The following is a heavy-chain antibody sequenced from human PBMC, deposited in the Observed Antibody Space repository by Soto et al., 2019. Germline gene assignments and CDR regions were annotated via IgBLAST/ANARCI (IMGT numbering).Heavy chain of an antibody. Sequence: EVQLLESGGDLAQPGGSLRLSCAASGFTFSDYAMTWVRQAPGKGLEWVSAISVSGGNTYYADSVKGRFTISRDNSRNRLYLEMNSLRAEDTAVYYGAKDRYGQVADYVDYWGLGTLVTVSS. CDR2: ISVSGGNT. D-gene: IGHD6-19*01. J-gene: IGHJ4*02. V-gene: IGHV3-23*01. CDR3: AKDRYGQVADYVDY. CDR1: GFTFSDYA.